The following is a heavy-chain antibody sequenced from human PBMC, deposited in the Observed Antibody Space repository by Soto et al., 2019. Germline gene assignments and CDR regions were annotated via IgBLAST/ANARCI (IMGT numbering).Heavy chain of an antibody. CDR3: ARWASY. CDR1: GGSFSGFS. CDR2: MNRSGDI. V-gene: IGHV4-34*01. Sequence: PSETLSFTCDVYGGSFSGFSWARIRQPPGKGLEWIGEMNRSGDIKYNPSLKSRVTISADTSKNPFSLTLTSVTAADTALYYCARWASYWGQGTQVTVPS. D-gene: IGHD3-10*01. J-gene: IGHJ4*02.